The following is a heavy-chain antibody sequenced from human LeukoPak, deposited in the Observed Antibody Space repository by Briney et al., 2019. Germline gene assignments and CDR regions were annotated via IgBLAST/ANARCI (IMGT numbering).Heavy chain of an antibody. J-gene: IGHJ4*02. Sequence: GGSLRLSCAASGFTLNTYGIHWVRQAPGKGLEWVAVISSDGSHTYYADSVRGRFTISRHNSKNTLYLQMNSLRAEDTAVYYCAREATDGYNGGYFDYWGQGTLVTVSS. CDR1: GFTLNTYG. V-gene: IGHV3-30*03. CDR2: ISSDGSHT. CDR3: AREATDGYNGGYFDY. D-gene: IGHD5-24*01.